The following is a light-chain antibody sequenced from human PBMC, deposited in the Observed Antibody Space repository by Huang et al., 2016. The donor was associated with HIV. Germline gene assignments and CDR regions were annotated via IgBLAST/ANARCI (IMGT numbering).Light chain of an antibody. CDR1: RRIASTY. CDR3: HQYGSSPPYT. Sequence: EIVLTQSPGTLSLSPGERATLSCRASRRIASTYLAWYQQRPGHAPRLLIYGASSRATGIPDRFSGSGSGTDFTLTISRLEPEDFAVYYCHQYGSSPPYTFGQGTKLEIK. CDR2: GAS. J-gene: IGKJ2*01. V-gene: IGKV3-20*01.